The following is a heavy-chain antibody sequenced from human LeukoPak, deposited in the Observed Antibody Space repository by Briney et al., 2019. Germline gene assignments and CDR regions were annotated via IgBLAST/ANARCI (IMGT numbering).Heavy chain of an antibody. V-gene: IGHV3-74*01. Sequence: GGSLRLSCGASGFSFSSYWMHWVRQAPGKGLMWVSRVNNDGSSTTYADSVEVRFTISRDNARNTLYLQMNSLRAEDTAVYYCARSSYPYYFDYWGQGTLVTVSS. D-gene: IGHD6-19*01. J-gene: IGHJ4*02. CDR3: ARSSYPYYFDY. CDR1: GFSFSSYW. CDR2: VNNDGSST.